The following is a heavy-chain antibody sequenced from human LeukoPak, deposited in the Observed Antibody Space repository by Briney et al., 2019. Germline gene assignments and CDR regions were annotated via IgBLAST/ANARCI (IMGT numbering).Heavy chain of an antibody. CDR3: AREADCSGGSCYY. D-gene: IGHD2-15*01. V-gene: IGHV4-34*01. J-gene: IGHJ4*02. CDR2: INHSGST. CDR1: GGSFSGYY. Sequence: SETLSLTCAVYGGSFSGYYWSWIRQPPGKGLEWIGEINHSGSTNYNPSLKSRVTISVDTSKNQFSLKLSSVTAADTAVYYCAREADCSGGSCYYWVQVTLVTVSS.